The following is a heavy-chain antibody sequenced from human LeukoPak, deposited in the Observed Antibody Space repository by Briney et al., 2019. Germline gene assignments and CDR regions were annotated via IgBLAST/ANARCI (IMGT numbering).Heavy chain of an antibody. V-gene: IGHV1-2*02. Sequence: ASVKVSCKASGYTFTGYYMHWVRQAPGQGLEWMGWINPKSGGTNYAQKFQGRVTMTRDTSIHTAYMELSRLRSDDTAVYYCARSPGGSGSYSALDYWGQGTLVTVSS. CDR1: GYTFTGYY. CDR2: INPKSGGT. J-gene: IGHJ4*02. D-gene: IGHD1-26*01. CDR3: ARSPGGSGSYSALDY.